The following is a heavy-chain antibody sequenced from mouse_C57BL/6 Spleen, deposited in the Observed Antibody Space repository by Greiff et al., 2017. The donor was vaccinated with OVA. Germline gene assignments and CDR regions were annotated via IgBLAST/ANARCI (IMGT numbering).Heavy chain of an antibody. J-gene: IGHJ4*01. D-gene: IGHD1-1*01. CDR2: INPYNGGT. CDR1: GYTFTDYY. Sequence: VQLQQSGPVLVKPGASVKMSCKASGYTFTDYYMNWVKQSHGKSLEWIGVINPYNGGTSYNQKFKGKATLTVDKSSSTAYMELNSLTSEDSAVYYCAREVIGAMDYWGQGTSVTVSS. CDR3: AREVIGAMDY. V-gene: IGHV1-19*01.